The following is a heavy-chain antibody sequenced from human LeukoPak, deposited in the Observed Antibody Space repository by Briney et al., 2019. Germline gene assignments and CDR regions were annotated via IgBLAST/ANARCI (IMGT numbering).Heavy chain of an antibody. CDR3: AREVAAADFDY. Sequence: HSGGSLRLSCAASGFTFSSYGMPWVRQAPGKGLEWVAVIWYDGSNKYYADSVKGRFTISRDNSKNTLYLQMNSLGAEDTAVYYCAREVAAADFDYWGQGTLVTVSS. J-gene: IGHJ4*02. CDR1: GFTFSSYG. V-gene: IGHV3-33*01. D-gene: IGHD6-13*01. CDR2: IWYDGSNK.